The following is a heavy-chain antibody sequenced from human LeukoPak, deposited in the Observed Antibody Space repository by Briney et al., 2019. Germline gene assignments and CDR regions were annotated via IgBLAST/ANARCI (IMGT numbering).Heavy chain of an antibody. D-gene: IGHD5-12*01. CDR1: GFTFATYA. J-gene: IGHJ4*02. V-gene: IGHV3-23*01. Sequence: GGSLRLPCAASGFTFATYATSWVRQAPGKGLEWVSGIRRGGDTTYYADSVKGRFTISRDNSQNTLYLQMNSLRAEDTAVYYCARGHTDSEWLYFDSWGQGSLVTVSS. CDR2: IRRGGDTT. CDR3: ARGHTDSEWLYFDS.